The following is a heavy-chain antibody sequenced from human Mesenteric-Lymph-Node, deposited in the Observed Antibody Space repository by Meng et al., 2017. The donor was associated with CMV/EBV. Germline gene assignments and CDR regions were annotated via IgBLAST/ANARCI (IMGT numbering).Heavy chain of an antibody. CDR3: ASSSHPALPLRY. CDR2: INPSGGST. D-gene: IGHD3-9*01. Sequence: SCKASGYTFTSYYMHWVRQAPGQGLEWMGIINPSGGSTSYAQKFQGRVTMTRDTSTSTVYMELSSLRSEDTAVYYCASSSHPALPLRYWGQGTLVTVSS. V-gene: IGHV1-46*01. J-gene: IGHJ4*02. CDR1: GYTFTSYY.